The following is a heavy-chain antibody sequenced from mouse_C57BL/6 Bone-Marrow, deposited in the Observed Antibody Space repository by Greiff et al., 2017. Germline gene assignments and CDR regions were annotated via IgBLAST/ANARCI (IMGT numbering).Heavy chain of an antibody. Sequence: VQLQQPGAELVRPGSSVKLSCKASGYTFTSYWMHWVKQRPIQGLEWIGNIDPSDSATHYNQKFKDKATLTVDKSSSTAYMQLSSLTSEDSAVYYCARDSTYAMDYWGQGTSVTVSS. CDR3: ARDSTYAMDY. D-gene: IGHD2-5*01. CDR2: IDPSDSAT. CDR1: GYTFTSYW. V-gene: IGHV1-52*01. J-gene: IGHJ4*01.